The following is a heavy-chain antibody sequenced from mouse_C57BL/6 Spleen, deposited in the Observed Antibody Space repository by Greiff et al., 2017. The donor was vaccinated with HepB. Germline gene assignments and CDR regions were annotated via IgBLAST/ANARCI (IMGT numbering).Heavy chain of an antibody. CDR1: GFNIKDYY. J-gene: IGHJ2*01. V-gene: IGHV14-2*01. CDR3: ARSRPGSSFFDY. CDR2: IDPEDGET. D-gene: IGHD1-1*01. Sequence: EVKLVESGAELVKPGASVKLSCTASGFNIKDYYMHWVKQRSEQGLEWIGRIDPEDGETKYAPKFQGKATITADTSSNTAYLQLSSLTSEDTAVYYCARSRPGSSFFDYWGQGTTLTVSS.